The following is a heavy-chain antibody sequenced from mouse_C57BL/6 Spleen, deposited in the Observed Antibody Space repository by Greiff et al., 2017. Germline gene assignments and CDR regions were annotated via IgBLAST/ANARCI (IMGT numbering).Heavy chain of an antibody. CDR3: ARDDGNYGRFAY. D-gene: IGHD2-3*01. CDR2: IYPGSGNT. CDR1: GYTFTASY. J-gene: IGHJ3*01. Sequence: VQLQQSGAELVRPGASVKLSCKASGYTFTASYINWVKQRPGQGLEWISRIYPGSGNTYYNEKFKGKATLTAEKSSSTAYMQLSSLTSEDSAVYFCARDDGNYGRFAYWGQGTLVTVSA. V-gene: IGHV1-76*01.